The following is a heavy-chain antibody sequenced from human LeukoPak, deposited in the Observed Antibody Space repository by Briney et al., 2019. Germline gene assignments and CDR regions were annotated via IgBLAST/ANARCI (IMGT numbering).Heavy chain of an antibody. Sequence: GGSLRLSCAASGFTVSSNYMSWVRQAPGKGLEWVSVIYSGGSTYYADSVKGRFTISRDNSMNTLYLQMNSLRAEDTAVYYCARDVRGYRTNGVCFFDYWGQGTLVTVSS. V-gene: IGHV3-66*02. CDR2: IYSGGST. CDR1: GFTVSSNY. D-gene: IGHD2-8*01. J-gene: IGHJ4*02. CDR3: ARDVRGYRTNGVCFFDY.